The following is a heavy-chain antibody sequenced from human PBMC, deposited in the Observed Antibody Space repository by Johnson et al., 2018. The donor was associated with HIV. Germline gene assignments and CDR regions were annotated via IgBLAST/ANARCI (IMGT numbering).Heavy chain of an antibody. CDR2: ISYDGNNK. V-gene: IGHV3-30-3*01. Sequence: QVQLVESGGGVVQPGRSLRLSCAASGFTFSSYAMHWVRQAPGKGLEWVAVISYDGNNKYYADSVKGRFTISRDNSMNTLYLQLKSLRAEDTAVYYCARVEPIRRAIDAFDIWGQGTMVTVSS. CDR3: ARVEPIRRAIDAFDI. J-gene: IGHJ3*02. CDR1: GFTFSSYA.